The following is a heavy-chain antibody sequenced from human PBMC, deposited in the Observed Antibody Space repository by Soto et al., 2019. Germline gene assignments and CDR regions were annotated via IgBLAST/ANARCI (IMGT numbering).Heavy chain of an antibody. J-gene: IGHJ6*03. CDR1: GGSFSGYY. Sequence: QVQLQQWGAGLLKPSETLSLTCGVYGGSFSGYYWSWIRQPPGKGLEWIGEINHSGSTNYNPSLKSRVTISVDTSKNQFSLKLSSVTAADTAVYYCARVGLYDFWSGYYKYYYYMDVWGKGTTVTVSS. CDR2: INHSGST. D-gene: IGHD3-3*01. CDR3: ARVGLYDFWSGYYKYYYYMDV. V-gene: IGHV4-34*01.